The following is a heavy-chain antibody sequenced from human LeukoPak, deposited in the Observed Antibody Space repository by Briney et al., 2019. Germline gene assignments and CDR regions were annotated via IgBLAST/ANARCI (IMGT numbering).Heavy chain of an antibody. J-gene: IGHJ4*02. CDR3: ARGYEDYYDSSGYSHFDY. V-gene: IGHV4-34*01. Sequence: SETLSLTCAVYGGSFSGHYWSWIRRPPGKGLEWIGEINHSGSTNYNPSLKSRVTISVDTSKNQFSLKLSSVTAADTAVYYCARGYEDYYDSSGYSHFDYWGQGTLVTVSS. D-gene: IGHD3-22*01. CDR2: INHSGST. CDR1: GGSFSGHY.